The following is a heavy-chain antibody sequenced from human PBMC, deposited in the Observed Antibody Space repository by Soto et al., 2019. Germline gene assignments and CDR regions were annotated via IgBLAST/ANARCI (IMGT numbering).Heavy chain of an antibody. D-gene: IGHD2-2*02. Sequence: LRLSCVGSGLTFSTYSINWVRQAPGKGLEWVSSISSRSDIYYADSVKGRFTISRDNAKNSVSLQMNSLRAEDTAVYYCAREYTAWPLAYGLDVWGQGTTVTVSS. CDR2: ISSRSDI. CDR1: GLTFSTYS. CDR3: AREYTAWPLAYGLDV. V-gene: IGHV3-21*01. J-gene: IGHJ6*02.